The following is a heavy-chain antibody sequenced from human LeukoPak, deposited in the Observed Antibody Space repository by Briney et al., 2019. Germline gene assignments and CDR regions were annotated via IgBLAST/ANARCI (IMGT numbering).Heavy chain of an antibody. J-gene: IGHJ4*02. CDR3: AREGAAYGPTDMYYFDY. D-gene: IGHD3-16*01. V-gene: IGHV4-4*07. Sequence: SETLSLTCTVSGGSISSYYWSWIRQPAGKGLEWIGRIYTSGSTNYNPPLKSRVTMSVDTSKNQFSLKLSSVTAADTAVYYCAREGAAYGPTDMYYFDYWGQGTLVTVSS. CDR1: GGSISSYY. CDR2: IYTSGST.